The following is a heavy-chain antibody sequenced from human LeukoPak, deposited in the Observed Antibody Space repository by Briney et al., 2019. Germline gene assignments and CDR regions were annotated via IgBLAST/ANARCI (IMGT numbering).Heavy chain of an antibody. Sequence: GGSLRLSCAASGFTFSSYGMHWVRQAPGKGLEWVAFIRYDGSNKYYADSVKGRFTISRDNSKNTLYLQMNSLRAEDTAVYYCAKGEDIVVVPAAISHYQFDYWGQGTLVTVSS. CDR2: IRYDGSNK. D-gene: IGHD2-2*01. J-gene: IGHJ4*02. CDR3: AKGEDIVVVPAAISHYQFDY. CDR1: GFTFSSYG. V-gene: IGHV3-30*02.